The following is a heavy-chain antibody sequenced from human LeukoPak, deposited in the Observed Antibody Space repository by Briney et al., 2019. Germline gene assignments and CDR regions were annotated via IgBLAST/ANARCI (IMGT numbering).Heavy chain of an antibody. J-gene: IGHJ4*02. V-gene: IGHV1-69*04. Sequence: ASVKVSCKASGGTVSSYAISWVRQAPGQGLEWMGRIIPILGIANYAQKFQGRVTITADKSTSTAYMELSSLRSEDTAVYYCPRDPSEMATIPYYFDYWGQGTLVTVSS. CDR2: IIPILGIA. D-gene: IGHD5-24*01. CDR3: PRDPSEMATIPYYFDY. CDR1: GGTVSSYA.